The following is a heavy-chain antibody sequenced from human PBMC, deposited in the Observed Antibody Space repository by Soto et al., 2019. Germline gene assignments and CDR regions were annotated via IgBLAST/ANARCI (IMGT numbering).Heavy chain of an antibody. CDR3: ARGYCSSTSCFDWYFDL. V-gene: IGHV3-66*01. J-gene: IGHJ2*01. CDR1: GFTVSSNY. D-gene: IGHD2-2*01. CDR2: IYSGGST. Sequence: EVQLVESGGGLVQPGGSLRLSCAASGFTVSSNYMSWVRQAPGKGLEWVSVIYSGGSTYYADSVKGRFTISSDNSKNTLYLQMNSLRAEDTAVYYCARGYCSSTSCFDWYFDLWGRGTLVTVSS.